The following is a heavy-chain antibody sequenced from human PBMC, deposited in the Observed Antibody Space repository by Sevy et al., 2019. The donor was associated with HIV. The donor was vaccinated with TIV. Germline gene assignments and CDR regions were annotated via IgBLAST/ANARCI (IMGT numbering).Heavy chain of an antibody. D-gene: IGHD3-22*01. Sequence: GGSLRLSCAASGFTFSSYAMSWLRQAPGKGLEWVSSISGSGGSTYYADSVKGRFTISRDNSKNTLYLQMNSLRAEDTAVYYCAKDATMIVVVITFFDYWGQRTLVTVSS. J-gene: IGHJ4*02. CDR1: GFTFSSYA. V-gene: IGHV3-23*01. CDR3: AKDATMIVVVITFFDY. CDR2: ISGSGGST.